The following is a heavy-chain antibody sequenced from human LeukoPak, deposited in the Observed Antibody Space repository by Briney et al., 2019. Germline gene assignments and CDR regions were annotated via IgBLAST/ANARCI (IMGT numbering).Heavy chain of an antibody. D-gene: IGHD6-13*01. Sequence: ASVKVSCKASRGTFSSYAISWVRQAPGQGLEWMGGIIPILGTANYAQKFQGRVTITADESTSTAYMELSSLRSEDTAVYYCARDTYSSSWFGYFDLWGRGTLVTVSS. J-gene: IGHJ2*01. CDR1: RGTFSSYA. V-gene: IGHV1-69*13. CDR2: IIPILGTA. CDR3: ARDTYSSSWFGYFDL.